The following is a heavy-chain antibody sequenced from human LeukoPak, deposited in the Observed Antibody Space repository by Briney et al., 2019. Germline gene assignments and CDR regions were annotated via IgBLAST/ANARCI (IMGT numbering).Heavy chain of an antibody. CDR1: GFTFSSYA. CDR3: AKGSRGTGTTFFDY. Sequence: GGSLRLSCAASGFTFSSYAMSWVRQARGKGLEWVSAISGSGGSTYYADSVKGRFTISRDNSKNTLYLQMNSLRAEDTAVYYCAKGSRGTGTTFFDYWGQGTLVTVSS. D-gene: IGHD1-7*01. V-gene: IGHV3-23*01. CDR2: ISGSGGST. J-gene: IGHJ4*02.